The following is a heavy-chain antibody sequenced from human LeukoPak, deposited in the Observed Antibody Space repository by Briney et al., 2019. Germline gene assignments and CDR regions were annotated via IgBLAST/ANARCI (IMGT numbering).Heavy chain of an antibody. D-gene: IGHD1-14*01. V-gene: IGHV3-30*04. CDR1: GFTFSSYA. CDR2: ISYDGSNK. Sequence: GGSLRLSCAASGFTFSSYAMHWVRQAPGKGLEWVAVISYDGSNKYYADSVKGRFTISRDNSKNTPYLQMNSLRAEDTAVYYCARAPEDYFDYWGQGTLVTVSS. J-gene: IGHJ4*02. CDR3: ARAPEDYFDY.